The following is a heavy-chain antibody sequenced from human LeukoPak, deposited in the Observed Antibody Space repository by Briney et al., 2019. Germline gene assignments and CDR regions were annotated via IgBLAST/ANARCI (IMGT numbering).Heavy chain of an antibody. Sequence: KTSETLSLTCTVSGGSISSGGYYWSWIRQPPGKGLEWIGYIYHSGSTYYNPSLKSRVTISVDRSKNQFSLKLSSVTAADTAVYYCARSGSVSSRGYSHAFDIWGQGTMVTVSS. J-gene: IGHJ3*02. CDR3: ARSGSVSSRGYSHAFDI. CDR2: IYHSGST. CDR1: GGSISSGGYY. D-gene: IGHD1-1*01. V-gene: IGHV4-30-2*01.